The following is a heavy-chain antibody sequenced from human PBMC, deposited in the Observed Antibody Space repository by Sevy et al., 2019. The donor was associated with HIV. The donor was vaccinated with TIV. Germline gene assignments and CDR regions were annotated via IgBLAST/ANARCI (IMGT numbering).Heavy chain of an antibody. D-gene: IGHD2-2*01. CDR2: IRYDGSNK. Sequence: GGSLRLSCAASGFTFNYYGMYWVRQAPGKGLEWVSFIRYDGSNKDYADSVKGRFTISRDNSKNTLYLQMNSLRGEDTAVYNCGKDRVVAVPASPGLGYYYGLDVWGQGTTVTVSS. CDR3: GKDRVVAVPASPGLGYYYGLDV. CDR1: GFTFNYYG. J-gene: IGHJ6*02. V-gene: IGHV3-30*02.